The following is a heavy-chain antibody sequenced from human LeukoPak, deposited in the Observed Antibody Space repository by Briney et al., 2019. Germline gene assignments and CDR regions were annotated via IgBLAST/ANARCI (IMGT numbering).Heavy chain of an antibody. CDR2: IYYSGST. CDR3: ARVYWYLDL. CDR1: GGSISSSYSY. Sequence: SETLSLTCTVSGGSISSSYSYWGWIRQPPGKGLEWIGNIYYSGSTYYSPSLTSRATISVDTSKNQFSLKLSSVTAADTAVYYCARVYWYLDLWGRGTLVTVSS. J-gene: IGHJ2*01. V-gene: IGHV4-39*01.